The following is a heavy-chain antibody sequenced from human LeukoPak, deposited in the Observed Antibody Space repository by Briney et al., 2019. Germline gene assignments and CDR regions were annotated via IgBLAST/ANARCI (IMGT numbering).Heavy chain of an antibody. J-gene: IGHJ4*02. D-gene: IGHD3-3*01. CDR3: ARVGSDDFWSGYSAFDY. CDR2: IYSGGST. CDR1: GFTVSSNY. Sequence: TGGSLRLSCAASGFTVSSNYMSWVRQAPGKGLEWVSVIYSGGSTYYADSVKGRFTISRDNSKNTLYLQMNSLRAEDTAVYYCARVGSDDFWSGYSAFDYWGQGTLVTVSS. V-gene: IGHV3-53*01.